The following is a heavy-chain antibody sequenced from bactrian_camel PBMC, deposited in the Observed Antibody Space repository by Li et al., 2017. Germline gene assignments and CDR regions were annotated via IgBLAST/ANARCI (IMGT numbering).Heavy chain of an antibody. CDR2: IEGDGIST. V-gene: IGHV3S1*01. Sequence: HVQLVESGGGLVQPGGSLRLSCAASGFTFSSTWMYWVRQAPGKGLEWVSTIEGDGISTYYADSLKGRVTISRDNAKTTVWLQLNSLKFEDTALYYCAADRGDCYSGSWCYDVPAFGYWGQGTQVTVS. CDR3: AADRGDCYSGSWCYDVPAFGY. CDR1: GFTFSSTW. D-gene: IGHD3*01. J-gene: IGHJ6*01.